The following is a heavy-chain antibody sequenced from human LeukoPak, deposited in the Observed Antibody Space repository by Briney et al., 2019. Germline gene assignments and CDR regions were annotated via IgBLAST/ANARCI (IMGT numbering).Heavy chain of an antibody. V-gene: IGHV3-48*03. D-gene: IGHD6-19*01. CDR1: GFTFSNYE. CDR3: ATKVAGTSHFSY. J-gene: IGHJ4*02. CDR2: ISSSGSTI. Sequence: GGSLRLSCADSGFTFSNYEMNWVRQAPGKGLEWVSYISSSGSTIYYADSVKGRFTISRDNAKNSLYLQMNSLRAEDTAVYYCATKVAGTSHFSYWGQGTLVTVSS.